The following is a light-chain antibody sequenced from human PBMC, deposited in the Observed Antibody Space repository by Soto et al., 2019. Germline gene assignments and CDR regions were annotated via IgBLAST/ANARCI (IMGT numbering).Light chain of an antibody. CDR3: QQYYNWPLT. Sequence: ESVFTQSPATLSLSPGERATLSCRASQSVSNNLAWYHQKPGQAPRVLIYGASIRATGVPARFSGSGSGTEFTLTISSLQSEDFALFYCQQYYNWPLTFGQGTKVDIK. CDR1: QSVSNN. CDR2: GAS. V-gene: IGKV3-15*01. J-gene: IGKJ1*01.